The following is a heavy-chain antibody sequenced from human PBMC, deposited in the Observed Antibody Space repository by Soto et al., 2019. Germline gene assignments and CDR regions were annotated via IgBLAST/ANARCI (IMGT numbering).Heavy chain of an antibody. Sequence: QVQLVESGGGVVQPGRSLRLSCAASGFTFSSYGMQWVRQAPGKGLEWMAVISNEGDYQYYADSVKGRFTISRDNSKNTLYLQMDTLRPEDTGVYFCAKIRAGSSWYEGDSWGQGTLVTVSS. CDR3: AKIRAGSSWYEGDS. J-gene: IGHJ4*02. CDR2: ISNEGDYQ. CDR1: GFTFSSYG. V-gene: IGHV3-30*18. D-gene: IGHD6-13*01.